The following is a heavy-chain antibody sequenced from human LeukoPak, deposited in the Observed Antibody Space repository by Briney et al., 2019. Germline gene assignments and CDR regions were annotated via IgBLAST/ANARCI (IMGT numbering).Heavy chain of an antibody. V-gene: IGHV1-46*01. CDR2: INPSGGST. J-gene: IGHJ4*02. CDR3: ARESQGSSGSDY. Sequence: ASVQVSCQASGYIFPSHHMHWLRQAPGQGLEWMGIINPSGGSTSHAQKFQGRVTMTRDTSTSTVYMELSSLRSEDTAVYYCARESQGSSGSDYWGQGTLVTVSS. CDR1: GYIFPSHH. D-gene: IGHD3-22*01.